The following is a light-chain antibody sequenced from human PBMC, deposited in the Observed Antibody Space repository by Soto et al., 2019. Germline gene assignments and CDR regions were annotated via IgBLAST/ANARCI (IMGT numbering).Light chain of an antibody. CDR3: QQYSSNWPPIT. CDR1: QGVSRK. J-gene: IGKJ5*01. CDR2: DAT. Sequence: DIVMTQSPATLSVAPGERVTFSCRASQGVSRKLAWYQHKPGQAPRLLIYDATNRATGIPARFNGSGSGTEFTLTIGSLQSEDFAVYYCQQYSSNWPPITFGQGTRLEIK. V-gene: IGKV3D-15*01.